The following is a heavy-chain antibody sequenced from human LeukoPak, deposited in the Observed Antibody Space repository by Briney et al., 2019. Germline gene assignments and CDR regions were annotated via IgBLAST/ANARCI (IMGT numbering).Heavy chain of an antibody. D-gene: IGHD6-13*01. CDR1: GGSISSGGYY. J-gene: IGHJ5*02. Sequence: PSETLSLTCTVSGGSISSGGYYWSWIRQPPGKGLEWIGYIYHSGSTYYNPSLKSRVTISVDTSKNQFSLKLSSVTAADTAVYYCARRLGYSSWFDPWGQGTLVTVSS. CDR3: ARRLGYSSWFDP. CDR2: IYHSGST. V-gene: IGHV4-30-2*01.